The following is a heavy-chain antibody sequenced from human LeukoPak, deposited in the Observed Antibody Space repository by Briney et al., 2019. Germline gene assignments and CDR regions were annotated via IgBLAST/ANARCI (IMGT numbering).Heavy chain of an antibody. Sequence: SETLSLTCTVSGGSISSSSYYWGWIRQPPGKGLEWIGSIYHSGSTYYNPSLKSRVTISVDTSKNQFSLKLSSVTAADTAVYYCARIAARLYFMDVWGKGTTVTVSS. CDR1: GGSISSSSYY. CDR2: IYHSGST. CDR3: ARIAARLYFMDV. D-gene: IGHD6-6*01. J-gene: IGHJ6*03. V-gene: IGHV4-39*07.